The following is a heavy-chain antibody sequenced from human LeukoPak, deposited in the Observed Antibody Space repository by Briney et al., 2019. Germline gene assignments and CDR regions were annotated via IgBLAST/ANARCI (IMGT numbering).Heavy chain of an antibody. CDR3: ARGISITMVRGVIDY. CDR1: NFTFSRYS. Sequence: GGSLRLSCAASNFTFSRYSMNWVRQAPGKGLEWVSSISSGNTYIYYADSVKGRFTISRDNAKNSLYLQMNSLRAEDTAVYYCARGISITMVRGVIDYWGQGTLVTVS. V-gene: IGHV3-21*01. J-gene: IGHJ4*02. D-gene: IGHD3-10*01. CDR2: ISSGNTYI.